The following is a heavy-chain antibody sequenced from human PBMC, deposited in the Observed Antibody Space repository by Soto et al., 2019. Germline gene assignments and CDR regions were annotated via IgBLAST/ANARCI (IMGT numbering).Heavy chain of an antibody. CDR3: TRGGPLGNYFDY. J-gene: IGHJ4*02. Sequence: EVQLVESGGGLVKPGGSFSLSFAASGFPFRTAWMNWVRKAPGKGLEWVGRIKWSSHTGAVDYAAPVKGRFTISRDDSKNTLYLQLNSLTTEDTAVYYCTRGGPLGNYFDYWGQGTLVTVSS. V-gene: IGHV3-15*07. D-gene: IGHD2-15*01. CDR1: GFPFRTAW. CDR2: IKWSSHTGAV.